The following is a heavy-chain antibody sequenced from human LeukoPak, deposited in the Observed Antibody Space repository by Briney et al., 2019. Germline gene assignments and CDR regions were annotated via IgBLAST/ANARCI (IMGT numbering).Heavy chain of an antibody. J-gene: IGHJ4*02. CDR2: IKQDGSEK. D-gene: IGHD3-22*01. V-gene: IGHV3-7*05. CDR3: ARDVGYDSSGYYPYYFDY. Sequence: GGSLRLSCAASGFTFSSYWMTWVRQAPGKGLEWVANIKQDGSEKYYVDSVQGRFTISRDNAKNSLCLQMNSLRAEDTAVYYCARDVGYDSSGYYPYYFDYWGQGTLVTVSS. CDR1: GFTFSSYW.